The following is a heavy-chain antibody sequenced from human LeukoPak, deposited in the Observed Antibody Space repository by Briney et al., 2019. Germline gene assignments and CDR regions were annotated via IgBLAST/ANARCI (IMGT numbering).Heavy chain of an antibody. D-gene: IGHD3-10*01. V-gene: IGHV4-59*12. Sequence: SETLSLTCSVSGDSISTYYWTWIRQPPGKGLEWIGCFYYNANTNYNPSLKSRVTISVDTSKNQFSLKLSSVTAADTAVYYCARGDYYGSGSYFRRRPRIFDYWGQGTLVTVSS. CDR2: FYYNANT. CDR1: GDSISTYY. CDR3: ARGDYYGSGSYFRRRPRIFDY. J-gene: IGHJ4*02.